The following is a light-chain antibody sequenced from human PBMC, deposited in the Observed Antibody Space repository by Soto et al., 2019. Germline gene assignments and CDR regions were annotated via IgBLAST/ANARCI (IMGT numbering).Light chain of an antibody. Sequence: DIQMTQTPSSLSASVGDRVTITCRASQSISSYLNWYQQKPGKAPKLLIYAASRLQSGVPSRFSGSGSGTDFTLTISSLQPEDFATYYCQQSYNTPLTFGGGTKVEIK. CDR3: QQSYNTPLT. CDR2: AAS. J-gene: IGKJ4*01. V-gene: IGKV1-39*01. CDR1: QSISSY.